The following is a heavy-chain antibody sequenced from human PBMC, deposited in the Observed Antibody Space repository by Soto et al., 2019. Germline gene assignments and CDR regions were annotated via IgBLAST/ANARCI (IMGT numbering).Heavy chain of an antibody. J-gene: IGHJ4*02. Sequence: ASVKVSCKASGGTFSSYAISWVRQAPGQGLEWMGWVNPNSGRTNYAQKFQGWVTMTRDTSISTAYMELSRLRSDDTAVYYCARETAVAGTTTLYYFDYWGQGTLVTVSS. V-gene: IGHV1-2*04. CDR3: ARETAVAGTTTLYYFDY. CDR1: GGTFSSYA. CDR2: VNPNSGRT. D-gene: IGHD6-19*01.